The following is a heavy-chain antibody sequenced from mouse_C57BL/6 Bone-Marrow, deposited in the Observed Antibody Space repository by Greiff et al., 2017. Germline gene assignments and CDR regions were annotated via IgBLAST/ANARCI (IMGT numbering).Heavy chain of an antibody. CDR3: ARDRVTTPQAWFAY. J-gene: IGHJ3*01. CDR2: ISDGGSYT. V-gene: IGHV5-4*01. CDR1: GFTFSSYA. Sequence: DVKLVESGGGLVKPGGSLKLSCAASGFTFSSYAMSWVRQTPEKRLEWVATISDGGSYTYYPDNVKGRFTISRDNAKNNMYLQMRHLKSEDTAMYYCARDRVTTPQAWFAYWGQGTLVTVSA. D-gene: IGHD2-5*01.